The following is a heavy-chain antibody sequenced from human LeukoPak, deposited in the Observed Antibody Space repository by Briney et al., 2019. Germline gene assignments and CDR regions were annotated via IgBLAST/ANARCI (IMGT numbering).Heavy chain of an antibody. CDR1: GGTFSSYA. D-gene: IGHD2-21*02. J-gene: IGHJ5*02. V-gene: IGHV1-69*13. Sequence: SVKVSCKASGGTFSSYAISWVRQAPEQGLEWMGGIIPIFGTANYAQKFQGRVTITADESTSTAYMELSSLRSEDTAVYYCARRSYCGGDCYTNWFDPWGQGTLVTVSS. CDR3: ARRSYCGGDCYTNWFDP. CDR2: IIPIFGTA.